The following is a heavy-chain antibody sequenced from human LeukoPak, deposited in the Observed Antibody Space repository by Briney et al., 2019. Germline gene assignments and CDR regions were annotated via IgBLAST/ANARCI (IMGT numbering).Heavy chain of an antibody. CDR1: GFTFSSYG. CDR2: IRYDESNK. J-gene: IGHJ4*02. D-gene: IGHD5-12*01. Sequence: PGGSLRLSCAASGFTFSSYGMHWVRQAPGKGLEWVSFIRYDESNKYYADSGRGRFTISRDNSKNTLYLQMNSLRAEDTAVYYCARGPSGYHNTGGQGTLVTVSS. CDR3: ARGPSGYHNT. V-gene: IGHV3-30*02.